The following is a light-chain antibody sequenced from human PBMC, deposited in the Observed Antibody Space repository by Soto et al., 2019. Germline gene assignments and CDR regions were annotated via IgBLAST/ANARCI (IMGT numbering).Light chain of an antibody. CDR3: QQYNNWLWT. CDR2: GAS. J-gene: IGKJ1*01. CDR1: QSVNSN. V-gene: IGKV3-15*01. Sequence: EIVMTQSPATLSVSPGERATLSCRASQSVNSNLAWYQQKPGQAPRLLIYGASTRPTGIPARFSGSGSVTEFTLTISSLQSEDFAVYYCQQYNNWLWTFGQGTKVEIK.